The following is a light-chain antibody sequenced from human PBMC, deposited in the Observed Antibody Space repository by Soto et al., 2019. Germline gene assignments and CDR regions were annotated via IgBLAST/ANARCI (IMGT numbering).Light chain of an antibody. J-gene: IGLJ1*01. CDR1: SSDVGGYNF. CDR2: DVS. CDR3: SSYTSSSTLA. V-gene: IGLV2-14*03. Sequence: SVLTQPASVSGSPGQSITISCTGTSSDVGGYNFVSWYQHHPGKAPKLMIYDVSNRPSGVSNRFSGSKSGNTASLTISGLQPEDEGNYYCSSYTSSSTLAFGTGTKV.